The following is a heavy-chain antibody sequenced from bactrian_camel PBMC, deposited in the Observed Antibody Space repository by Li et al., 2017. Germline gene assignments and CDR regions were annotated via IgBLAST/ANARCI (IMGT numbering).Heavy chain of an antibody. V-gene: IGHV3S60*01. D-gene: IGHD6*01. Sequence: VQLVESGGGLVQPGGSLNLSCTASGLTFADYALGWFRQAPGKEREGVACMHWYGDSTFYDNSVKGRFTIYEDNAKTAVYLQMRDLKPEDTASYYCAADSHKDVSDLRCDLWGQGTQVTVS. CDR2: MHWYGDST. CDR3: AADSHKDVSDLRCDL. CDR1: GLTFADYA. J-gene: IGHJ4*01.